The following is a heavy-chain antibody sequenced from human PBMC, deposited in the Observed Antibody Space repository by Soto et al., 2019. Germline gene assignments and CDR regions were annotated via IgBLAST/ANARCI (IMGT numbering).Heavy chain of an antibody. Sequence: HVQLHQWGAGLLKPSETLSLTCAVYGGSFINYSYSWIRQAPGKGLEWIGEVNHSGKTDYNPSLKSRGIISVDTSKNQFSLKLISVTAADTAVYYCAAMYYDFWSATLNSAYWGQGTPVTVSS. CDR1: GGSFINYS. D-gene: IGHD3-3*01. V-gene: IGHV4-34*01. CDR3: AAMYYDFWSATLNSAY. CDR2: VNHSGKT. J-gene: IGHJ4*02.